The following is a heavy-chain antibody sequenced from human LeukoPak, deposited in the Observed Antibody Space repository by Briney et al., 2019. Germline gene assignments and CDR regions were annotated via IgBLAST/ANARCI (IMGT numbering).Heavy chain of an antibody. Sequence: ASVKVPCKASGYTLDRFGISWVRQAPGLGLEWLGWINPYNGKTIFGDKFQGRVTMTTDTSTSTVYMELTSLGSDDTAVYFCARDTPQHLKRFDYWGQGTLVTVSA. J-gene: IGHJ4*02. CDR1: GYTLDRFG. CDR3: ARDTPQHLKRFDY. CDR2: INPYNGKT. V-gene: IGHV1-18*01. D-gene: IGHD6-13*01.